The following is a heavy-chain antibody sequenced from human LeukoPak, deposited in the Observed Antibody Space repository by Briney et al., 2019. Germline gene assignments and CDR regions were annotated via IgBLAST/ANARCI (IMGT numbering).Heavy chain of an antibody. CDR1: GGSISSYY. CDR3: ASNYYGSGSPFDY. V-gene: IGHV4-59*01. D-gene: IGHD3-10*01. J-gene: IGHJ4*02. CDR2: IYYSGST. Sequence: SETLSLTRTVSGGSISSYYWSWIRQPPGKGLEWIGYIYYSGSTNYNPSLKSRVTISVDTSKNQFSLKLSSVTAADTAVYYCASNYYGSGSPFDYWGQGTLVTVSS.